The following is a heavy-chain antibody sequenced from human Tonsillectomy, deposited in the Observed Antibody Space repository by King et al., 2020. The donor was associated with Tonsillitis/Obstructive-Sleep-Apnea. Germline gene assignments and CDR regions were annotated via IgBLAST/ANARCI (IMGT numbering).Heavy chain of an antibody. J-gene: IGHJ4*02. CDR2: IYSGDST. Sequence: VQLVESGGGLIQPGGSLRLSCAASGFTVGTNYMNWVRQAPGKGLEWVSVIYSGDSTYYADSLKGRFTISRDNSKNTLYLHMSSLRAEDTAVYYCARSPVSRSSFYFDYWGLGTLVTVSS. CDR1: GFTVGTNY. D-gene: IGHD6-6*01. V-gene: IGHV3-53*01. CDR3: ARSPVSRSSFYFDY.